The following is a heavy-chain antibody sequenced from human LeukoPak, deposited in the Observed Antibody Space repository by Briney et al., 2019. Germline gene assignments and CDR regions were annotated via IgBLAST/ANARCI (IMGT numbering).Heavy chain of an antibody. CDR2: IYSSGDS. D-gene: IGHD2-21*02. CDR1: GGSINGYH. V-gene: IGHV4-4*07. Sequence: SETLSLTCTVSGGSINGYHWTWIRQPAGKGLEWIGRIYSSGDSHYNPSLKSRVTMSVDTSKNQFSLRLSSVTAADTAVYYCARLKVVTAWASFDYWGQGTLVTVSS. J-gene: IGHJ4*02. CDR3: ARLKVVTAWASFDY.